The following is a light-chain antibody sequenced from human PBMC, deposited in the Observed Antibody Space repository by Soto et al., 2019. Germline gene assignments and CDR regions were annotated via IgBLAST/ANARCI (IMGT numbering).Light chain of an antibody. CDR2: NVS. V-gene: IGLV2-14*01. Sequence: QSALTQPASVSGSPGQSITISCTGTSSDFGAYNYVSWYQQYPGKVPKLLIYNVSNRPSGVSNRFSGSKSGNTASLTISGLQAEDEADYFCTSYTSGSLYVFGTGTKVTVL. CDR3: TSYTSGSLYV. J-gene: IGLJ1*01. CDR1: SSDFGAYNY.